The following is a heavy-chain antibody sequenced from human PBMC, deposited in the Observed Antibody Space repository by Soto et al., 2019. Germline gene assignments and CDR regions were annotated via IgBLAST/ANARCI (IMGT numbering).Heavy chain of an antibody. CDR3: ASPFLGYCSGGSCPDHYFDY. D-gene: IGHD2-15*01. CDR1: GFTLSSYA. Sequence: GGSLRLSCAASGFTLSSYAMHWVRQAPGKGLEWVAVISYDGSNKYYADSVKGRFTIPRDNSKNTLYLQMNSLRAEDTAVYYCASPFLGYCSGGSCPDHYFDYWGQGTLVTVSS. V-gene: IGHV3-30-3*01. CDR2: ISYDGSNK. J-gene: IGHJ4*02.